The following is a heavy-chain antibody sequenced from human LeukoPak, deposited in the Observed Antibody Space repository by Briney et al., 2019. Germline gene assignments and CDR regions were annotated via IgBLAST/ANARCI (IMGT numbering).Heavy chain of an antibody. J-gene: IGHJ4*02. Sequence: GASLRLSCAASGFTFRSYSMNWVRQAPGKGLEWVSSISSSGSYIYYADSVKGRFTFSRDNAKNSLYLQMDSLRAEDTAVYYCARSRSGLVLDYWGQGTLVTVSS. V-gene: IGHV3-21*01. CDR1: GFTFRSYS. D-gene: IGHD3-22*01. CDR2: ISSSGSYI. CDR3: ARSRSGLVLDY.